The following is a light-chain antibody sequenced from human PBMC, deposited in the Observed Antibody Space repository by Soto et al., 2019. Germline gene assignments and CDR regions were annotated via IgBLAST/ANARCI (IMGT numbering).Light chain of an antibody. CDR2: DVS. J-gene: IGLJ1*01. CDR3: SSYTSSSTSHV. Sequence: QSALTQPASVSGSPGQSITISCTGTSSDVGGYNYVSWYQQHPGKAPKLMIYDVSNRPSGVSNRFSGSKSGNTASLTISGLHAEDEDDYYCSSYTSSSTSHVFGTGTKLTVL. V-gene: IGLV2-14*01. CDR1: SSDVGGYNY.